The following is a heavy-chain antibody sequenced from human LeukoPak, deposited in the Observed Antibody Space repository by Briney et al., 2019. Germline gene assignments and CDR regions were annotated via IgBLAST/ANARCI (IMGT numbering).Heavy chain of an antibody. CDR2: IIPIFGTA. J-gene: IGHJ5*02. V-gene: IGHV1-69*13. D-gene: IGHD4-17*01. CDR3: ARGYGGYPNWFDP. CDR1: GGTFSSYA. Sequence: SVKVSCKASGGTFSSYAISWVRQAPGQGLEWMGGIIPIFGTANYAQKFQGRVTITADESTSTAYMGLSSLRSEDTAVYYCARGYGGYPNWFDPWGQGTLVTVSS.